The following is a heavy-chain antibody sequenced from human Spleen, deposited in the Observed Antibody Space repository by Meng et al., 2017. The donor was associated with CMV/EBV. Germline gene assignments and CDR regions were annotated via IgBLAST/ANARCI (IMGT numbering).Heavy chain of an antibody. J-gene: IGHJ5*02. CDR2: INPNSGGA. Sequence: ASVKVSCKASGYTFTSYDINWVRKAPGQGLEWMGWINPNSGGANYARRFQGRVTMTRITSISTAYMELRKLRSDDTALYYCATKQGVTALGNWFDPWGQGTLVTVSS. CDR1: GYTFTSYD. D-gene: IGHD2-21*02. V-gene: IGHV1-2*02. CDR3: ATKQGVTALGNWFDP.